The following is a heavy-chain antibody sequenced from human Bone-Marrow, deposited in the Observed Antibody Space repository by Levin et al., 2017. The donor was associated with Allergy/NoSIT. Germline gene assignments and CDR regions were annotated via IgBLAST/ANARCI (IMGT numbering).Heavy chain of an antibody. D-gene: IGHD2-2*01. CDR3: ARGVGYIVVVPAAHNWFDP. CDR2: INHSGST. V-gene: IGHV4-34*01. CDR1: GGSFSGYY. Sequence: GSLRLSCAVYGGSFSGYYWSWIRQPPGKGLEWIGEINHSGSTNYNPSLKSRVTISVDTSKNQFSLKLSSVTAADTAVYYCARGVGYIVVVPAAHNWFDPWGQGTLVTVSS. J-gene: IGHJ5*02.